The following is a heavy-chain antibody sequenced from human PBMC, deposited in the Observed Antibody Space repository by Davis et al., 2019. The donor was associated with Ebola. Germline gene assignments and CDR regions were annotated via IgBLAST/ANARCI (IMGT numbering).Heavy chain of an antibody. CDR3: AREGYCSGGSCYGVDHAFDI. D-gene: IGHD2-15*01. J-gene: IGHJ3*02. CDR2: IYYSGST. Sequence: SETLSLTCTVSGGSISSGGYYWSWIRQHPGKGLEWIGYIYYSGSTYYNPSLKSRVTISVDTSKNQFSLKLSSVTAADTAVYYCAREGYCSGGSCYGVDHAFDIWGQGTTVTVSS. CDR1: GGSISSGGYY. V-gene: IGHV4-31*03.